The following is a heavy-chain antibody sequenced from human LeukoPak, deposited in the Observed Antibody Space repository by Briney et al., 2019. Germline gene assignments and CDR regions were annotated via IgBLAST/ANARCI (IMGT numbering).Heavy chain of an antibody. CDR2: IWYDGSNQ. CDR1: GFSFSDYG. J-gene: IGHJ4*02. D-gene: IGHD2-21*01. CDR3: ARDRLSTYDYFDT. Sequence: PGRSLRLSCAASGFSFSDYGMHWVRQAPGKGLEWVAVIWYDGSNQYYADSVKGRFTVSRDNSKNTLYLQMDSLRAEDTAVYFCARDRLSTYDYFDTWGQGALVTVSS. V-gene: IGHV3-33*01.